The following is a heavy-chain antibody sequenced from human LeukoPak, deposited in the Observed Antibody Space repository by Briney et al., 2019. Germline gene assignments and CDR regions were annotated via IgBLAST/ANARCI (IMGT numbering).Heavy chain of an antibody. Sequence: SSETLSLTCTVSGGSISSSSYYWGWTRQPPGKGLEWIGYIYYTGSTNYNPSLKSRVTISVDTSKNQFSLKLNSVTAADTAVYYCARLATPSTVAARGRSWFESWGQGTLVTVSS. J-gene: IGHJ5*01. CDR1: GGSISSSSYY. V-gene: IGHV4-61*05. CDR3: ARLATPSTVAARGRSWFES. D-gene: IGHD6-6*01. CDR2: IYYTGST.